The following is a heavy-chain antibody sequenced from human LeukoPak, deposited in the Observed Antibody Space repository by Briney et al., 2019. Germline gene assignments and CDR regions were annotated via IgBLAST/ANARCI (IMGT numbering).Heavy chain of an antibody. CDR1: GGTFSSYA. CDR3: ARDSSLFHYNYYYYYMDV. Sequence: SVTVSCTASGGTFSSYAISWVRQAPGQGLEWMGGIIPIFGTANYAQKFQGRVTITTDESTSTAYMELSSLRSEDTAVYYCARDSSLFHYNYYYYYMDVWGKGTTVTVSS. J-gene: IGHJ6*03. V-gene: IGHV1-69*05. D-gene: IGHD4-11*01. CDR2: IIPIFGTA.